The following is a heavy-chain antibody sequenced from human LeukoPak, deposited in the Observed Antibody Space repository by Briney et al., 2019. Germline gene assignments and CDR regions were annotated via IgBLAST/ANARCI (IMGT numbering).Heavy chain of an antibody. CDR3: GRDPSRSGDPPRSGDRNWFDP. V-gene: IGHV3-64*01. CDR1: GFTFSNYA. Sequence: PGGSLRLSCAASGFTFSNYAMHWVRQAPGKGLEYVSAISRNGDSTYYASSVRGRFTISRDNSKNTLYLQMGSLRAEDMALYYCGRDPSRSGDPPRSGDRNWFDPWGQGTLVTVSS. D-gene: IGHD7-27*01. J-gene: IGHJ5*02. CDR2: ISRNGDST.